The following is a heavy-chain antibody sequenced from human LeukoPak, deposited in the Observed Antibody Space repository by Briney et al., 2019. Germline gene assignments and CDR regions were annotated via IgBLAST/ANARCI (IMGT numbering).Heavy chain of an antibody. CDR1: GFTFSSYW. CDR3: ARNTYYYGSGSLDY. D-gene: IGHD3-10*01. J-gene: IGHJ4*02. CDR2: INQDGSEK. V-gene: IGHV3-7*01. Sequence: GGSLRLSCAASGFTFSSYWMSWVRQAPGKGLEWVANINQDGSEKYYVDSVKGRFTISRDNAKNSLYLQMNSLRAEDTAVYYCARNTYYYGSGSLDYWGQGTLVTVSS.